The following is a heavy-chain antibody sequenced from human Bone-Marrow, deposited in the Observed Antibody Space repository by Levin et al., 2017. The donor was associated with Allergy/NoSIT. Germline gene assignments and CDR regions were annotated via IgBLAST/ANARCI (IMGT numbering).Heavy chain of an antibody. V-gene: IGHV3-15*01. CDR1: GFTFSNGW. CDR2: VKPNNDGGTK. CDR3: ATDRGPRYCSRTTCSWTS. Sequence: TGGSLRLSCAGYGFTFSNGWMNWVRQAPGKGLEWVGRVKPNNDGGTKDYAAPVKGRFTISRDDSQNMLYLQMSSLKTEDTAVYYCATDRGPRYCSRTTCSWTSWGQGTLVSVSS. D-gene: IGHD2-2*01. J-gene: IGHJ5*02.